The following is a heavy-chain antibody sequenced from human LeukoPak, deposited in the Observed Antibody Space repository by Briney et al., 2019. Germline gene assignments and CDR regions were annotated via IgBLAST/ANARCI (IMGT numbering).Heavy chain of an antibody. Sequence: PGGSLRLSCAASGFNFSSYSMNWVRQVPGKGLEWVSSISSSSNYIYYADSVKGRFTISRDNARNSLYLQMNSLRTEDTAVYYCAKDLYLFGDYGVRDSWGQGTLVTVSS. CDR3: AKDLYLFGDYGVRDS. V-gene: IGHV3-21*01. CDR2: ISSSSNYI. D-gene: IGHD4-17*01. J-gene: IGHJ4*02. CDR1: GFNFSSYS.